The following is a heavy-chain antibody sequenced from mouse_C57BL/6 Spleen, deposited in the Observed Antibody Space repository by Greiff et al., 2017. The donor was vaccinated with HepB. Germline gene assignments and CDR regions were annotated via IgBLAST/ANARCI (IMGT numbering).Heavy chain of an antibody. D-gene: IGHD2-4*01. CDR1: GFTFSSYA. V-gene: IGHV5-4*01. CDR3: ARERVTMITEGWYFDV. J-gene: IGHJ1*03. Sequence: EVKLVESGGGLVKPGGSLKLSCAASGFTFSSYAMSWVRQTPEKRLEWVATISDGGSYTYYPDNVKGRFTISRDNAKNNLYLQMSHLKSEDTAMYYCARERVTMITEGWYFDVWGTGTTVTVSS. CDR2: ISDGGSYT.